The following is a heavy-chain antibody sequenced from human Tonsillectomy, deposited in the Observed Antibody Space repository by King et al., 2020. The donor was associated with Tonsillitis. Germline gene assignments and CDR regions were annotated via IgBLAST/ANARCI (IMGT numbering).Heavy chain of an antibody. V-gene: IGHV5-51*01. CDR2: IYPGGSDT. D-gene: IGHD6-19*01. CDR1: GYTFSSHW. J-gene: IGHJ4*02. CDR3: ARTHSSGWYANFYY. Sequence: QLVQSGAEVKKPGESLKISCKGSGYTFSSHWIGWVRQMPGKGLEWMGIIYPGGSDTRYSPSFQGQVTISADKSISTAYLQWSSLRASDTAMYYCARTHSSGWYANFYYWGQGTLVTVSS.